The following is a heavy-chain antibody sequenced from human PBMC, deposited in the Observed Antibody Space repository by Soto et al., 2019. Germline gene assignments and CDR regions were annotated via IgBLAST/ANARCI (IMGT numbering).Heavy chain of an antibody. CDR2: IYPSDSDT. V-gene: IGHV5-51*01. CDR3: ARGDSSDYSTATPADY. J-gene: IGHJ4*02. D-gene: IGHD3-22*01. CDR1: GYNFANYW. Sequence: PGESLKISCSVSGYNFANYWIGWVRQLPGKGLEWMGIIYPSDSDTRYSPSFEGQVTISADRSISTAYLQWNSLKASDTAMYFCARGDSSDYSTATPADYWGQGTGVTVYS.